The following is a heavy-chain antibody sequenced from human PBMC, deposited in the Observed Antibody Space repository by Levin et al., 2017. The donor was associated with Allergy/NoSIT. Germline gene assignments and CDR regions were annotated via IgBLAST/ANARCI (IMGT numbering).Heavy chain of an antibody. CDR2: ISGSGGST. CDR1: GFTFSSYA. D-gene: IGHD4-17*01. V-gene: IGHV3-23*01. CDR3: ARVAPDHDGDYTVGGGYYYYGMDV. J-gene: IGHJ6*02. Sequence: GESLKISCAASGFTFSSYAMSWVRQAPGKGLEWVSAISGSGGSTYYADSVKGRFTISRDNSKNTLYLQMNSLRAEDTAVYYCARVAPDHDGDYTVGGGYYYYGMDVWGQGTTVTVSS.